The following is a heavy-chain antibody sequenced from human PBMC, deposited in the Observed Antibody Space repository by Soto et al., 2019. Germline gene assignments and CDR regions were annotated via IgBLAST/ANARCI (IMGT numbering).Heavy chain of an antibody. CDR3: ARAYCSSTSCYKVFDY. D-gene: IGHD2-2*02. Sequence: SETLSLTCTVSGGSISSGGYYWSWIRQHPGKGLEWIGYIYYSGSTYYNPSLKSRVTISVDTSKNQFSLKLSSVTAADTAVYYCARAYCSSTSCYKVFDYWGQGTLVTVSS. J-gene: IGHJ4*02. V-gene: IGHV4-31*03. CDR2: IYYSGST. CDR1: GGSISSGGYY.